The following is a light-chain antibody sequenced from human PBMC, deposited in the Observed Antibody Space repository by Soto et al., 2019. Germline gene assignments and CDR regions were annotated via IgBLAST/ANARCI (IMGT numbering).Light chain of an antibody. J-gene: IGLJ2*01. Sequence: QLVLTQSPSASASLGASVKLTCTLSSGHSSYAIAWHQQQPEKGPRYLMKLNSDGSHSKGDGTPDRFSGSSSGAERYLTNSSLQSEDEADYYCQPWGSGIRVVFGGGTKLTVL. CDR3: QPWGSGIRVV. V-gene: IGLV4-69*01. CDR2: LNSDGSH. CDR1: SGHSSYA.